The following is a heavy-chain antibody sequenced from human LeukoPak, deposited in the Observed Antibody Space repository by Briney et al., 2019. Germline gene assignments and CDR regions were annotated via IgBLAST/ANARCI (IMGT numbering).Heavy chain of an antibody. CDR1: GFSFSSYA. V-gene: IGHV3-48*04. D-gene: IGHD2-15*01. CDR3: ARDKYCSGGSCSYYDY. CDR2: XSSSGSII. Sequence: PGGSLRLSCAASGFSFSSYAMSWVRQAPGKGLEWXXXXSSSGSIIYYADSVKGRLTISRDNAKNSLYLQMNSLRAEDTAVYYCARDKYCSGGSCSYYDYWGQGTLVTVSS. J-gene: IGHJ4*02.